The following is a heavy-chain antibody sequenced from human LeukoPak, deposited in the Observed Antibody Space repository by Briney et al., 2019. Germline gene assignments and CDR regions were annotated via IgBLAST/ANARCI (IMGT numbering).Heavy chain of an antibody. J-gene: IGHJ4*02. CDR2: MDPNSGNT. CDR3: ARGYRQMDMGGY. V-gene: IGHV1-8*01. CDR1: GYTFTSYD. D-gene: IGHD2-2*03. Sequence: GASVKVSCKASGYTFTSYDINWVRQATGQGLEWMGWMDPNSGNTGYAQKFQGRVTMTRNTSISTAYMELSSLRSEDTPVYYCARGYRQMDMGGYWGQGTLVTVSS.